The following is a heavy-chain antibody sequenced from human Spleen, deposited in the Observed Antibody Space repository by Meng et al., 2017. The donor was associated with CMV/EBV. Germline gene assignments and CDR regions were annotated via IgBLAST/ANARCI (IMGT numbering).Heavy chain of an antibody. V-gene: IGHV3-23*01. CDR1: GFSFSAHA. D-gene: IGHD2-2*01. CDR3: AKDRIYSVVRRMDA. CDR2: ISGSGDGT. Sequence: GGSLRLSCAGSGFSFSAHAMTWVRQAPGKGLEWVSTISGSGDGTYYADSVKGRFAISRDNSKNTLYLQINSLRAEDTAVYHCAKDRIYSVVRRMDAWGQGTTVTVSS. J-gene: IGHJ6*02.